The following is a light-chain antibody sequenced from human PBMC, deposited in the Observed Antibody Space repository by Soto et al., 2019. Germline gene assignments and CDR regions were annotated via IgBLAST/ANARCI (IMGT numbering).Light chain of an antibody. V-gene: IGLV1-44*01. Sequence: QSVLAQPPSASGTPGQRVTISCSRSSSSMKNNILNWYQQLPGTAPKLLIYGNNQRPSGVPDRFSGSKSGTSASLAISGLQSEDEADYYCAAWDDSLNGWVFGGGTKLSVL. CDR1: SSSMKNNI. CDR2: GNN. CDR3: AAWDDSLNGWV. J-gene: IGLJ3*02.